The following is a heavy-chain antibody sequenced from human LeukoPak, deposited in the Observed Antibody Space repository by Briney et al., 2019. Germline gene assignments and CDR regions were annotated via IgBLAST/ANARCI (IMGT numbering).Heavy chain of an antibody. J-gene: IGHJ4*02. CDR2: INPNSGGT. V-gene: IGHV1-2*02. CDR1: GYTFTGYY. Sequence: VASVKVSCKASGYTFTGYYMHWVQQAPGQGLEWMGWINPNSGGTNYAQKFQGRVTMTRDTSISTAYMELSRLRSDDTAVYYCARVAGRVVPAAIDYWGQGTLVTVSS. CDR3: ARVAGRVVPAAIDY. D-gene: IGHD2-2*01.